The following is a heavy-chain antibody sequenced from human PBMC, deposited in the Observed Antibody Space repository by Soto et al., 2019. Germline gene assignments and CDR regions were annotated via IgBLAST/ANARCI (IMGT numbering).Heavy chain of an antibody. J-gene: IGHJ4*02. Sequence: ASVKVSCKTSGYTFTGYHTHWVRQAPGQGLEWVGYINSNSGVTHSAQKFQGRVTMTSDTSISTAYTELSRLRSDDTAVYYCARAESYYDSSGYYYFDDWGQGTPVTVSS. D-gene: IGHD3-22*01. CDR2: INSNSGVT. V-gene: IGHV1-2*02. CDR3: ARAESYYDSSGYYYFDD. CDR1: GYTFTGYH.